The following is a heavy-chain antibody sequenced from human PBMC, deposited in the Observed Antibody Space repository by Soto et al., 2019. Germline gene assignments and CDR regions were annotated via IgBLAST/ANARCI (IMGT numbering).Heavy chain of an antibody. D-gene: IGHD3-10*01. J-gene: IGHJ5*02. CDR2: IKEDGSET. CDR1: GFTFSAFW. CDR3: SRGCRQSSGT. V-gene: IGHV3-7*05. Sequence: EVQLVESGGNLVQPGGSLRLSCAASGFTFSAFWMSWVRRAPGRGLEWVANIKEDGSETYYVDSVESRFTISRDNAKKSLYLQMNRLRAEDTALYYCSRGCRQSSGTWGQGAMVTVSS.